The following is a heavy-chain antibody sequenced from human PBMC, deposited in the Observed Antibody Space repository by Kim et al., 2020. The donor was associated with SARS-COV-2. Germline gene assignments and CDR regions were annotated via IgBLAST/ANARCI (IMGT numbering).Heavy chain of an antibody. Sequence: GGSLRLSCAASGFIFPTYAMNWVRQAPGKGLEWVSAMSATSTNTYYADSVKGRFAISRDNSRNTLYLQMSSLSADDTALYYCARGGGYNVHSSMHKHPTYYGMDVWGQGTTVTVSS. CDR2: MSATSTNT. V-gene: IGHV3-23*01. J-gene: IGHJ6*02. CDR3: ARGGGYNVHSSMHKHPTYYGMDV. D-gene: IGHD6-13*01. CDR1: GFIFPTYA.